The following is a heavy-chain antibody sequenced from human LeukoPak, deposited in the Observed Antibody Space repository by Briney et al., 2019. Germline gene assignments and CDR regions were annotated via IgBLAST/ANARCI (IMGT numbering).Heavy chain of an antibody. CDR3: ARGGYYYGSGSSNFDY. J-gene: IGHJ4*02. V-gene: IGHV1-8*01. Sequence: ASVKVSCKASGYTFTSYDINWVRQATGPGLEWMGWMNPNSGNTGYAQKFQGRVTMTRNTSISTAYMELSSLRSEDTAVYYCARGGYYYGSGSSNFDYWGQGTLVTVSS. CDR2: MNPNSGNT. D-gene: IGHD3-10*01. CDR1: GYTFTSYD.